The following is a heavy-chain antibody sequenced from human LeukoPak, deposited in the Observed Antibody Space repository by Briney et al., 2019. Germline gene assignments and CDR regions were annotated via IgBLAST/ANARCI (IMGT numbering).Heavy chain of an antibody. Sequence: GGSLRLSCAASGFTFSSYGMHWVRQAPGKGLDWVAVISNDGSKKYYADSVKGRFTISRDNAKNTLYLQMNSLRAEDTAVYYCARGNAALNYWGQGTLVTVSS. J-gene: IGHJ4*02. CDR1: GFTFSSYG. D-gene: IGHD6-25*01. CDR3: ARGNAALNY. CDR2: ISNDGSKK. V-gene: IGHV3-30*03.